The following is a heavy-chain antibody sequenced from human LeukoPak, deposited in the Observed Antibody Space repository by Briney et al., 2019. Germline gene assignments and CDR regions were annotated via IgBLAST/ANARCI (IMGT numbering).Heavy chain of an antibody. CDR2: NYYSGST. CDR1: GGSISSYY. V-gene: IGHV4-59*01. J-gene: IGHJ4*02. CDR3: ARCTVAGIDY. Sequence: SETLSLTCTVSGGSISSYYWSWIRQPPGKGLEWIGYNYYSGSTNYNPSLKSRVTISVDTSKNQFSLKLSSVTAADTAVYYCARCTVAGIDYWGQGTLVTVSS. D-gene: IGHD6-19*01.